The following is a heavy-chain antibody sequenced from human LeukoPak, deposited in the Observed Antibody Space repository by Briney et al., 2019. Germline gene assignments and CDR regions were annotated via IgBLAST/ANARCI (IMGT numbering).Heavy chain of an antibody. V-gene: IGHV1-69*05. D-gene: IGHD6-13*01. J-gene: IGHJ4*02. Sequence: SVKVSCKASGGTFSSYAISWVRQAPGQGLEWMGGIIPIFGTANYAQKFQGRVTMTRNTSISTAYMELSSLRSEDTAVYYCARGKWQQLVRVLVYWGQGTLATVSS. CDR2: IIPIFGTA. CDR3: ARGKWQQLVRVLVY. CDR1: GGTFSSYA.